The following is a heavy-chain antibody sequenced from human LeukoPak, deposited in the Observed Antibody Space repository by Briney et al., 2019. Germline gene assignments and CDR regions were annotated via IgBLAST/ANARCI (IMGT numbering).Heavy chain of an antibody. CDR2: TYYWSKWFT. Sequence: SQTLSLTCALSGDIISRNSATWHRIRQSPSRGLEWLGRTYYWSKWFTDYAVSVKGRITIDPDTSKNQFSLQLNSVTPEDTAVYYCSRDRRSSGWIEYCGQGTLVTVSS. CDR3: SRDRRSSGWIEY. J-gene: IGHJ4*02. D-gene: IGHD6-19*01. CDR1: GDIISRNSAT. V-gene: IGHV6-1*01.